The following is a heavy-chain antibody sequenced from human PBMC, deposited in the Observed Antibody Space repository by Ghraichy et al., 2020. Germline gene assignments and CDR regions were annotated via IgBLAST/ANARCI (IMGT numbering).Heavy chain of an antibody. Sequence: GESLNISCAASGFTFSSYAMSWVRQAPGKGLEWVSAISGSGGSTYYADSVKGRFTISRDNSKNTLYLQMNSLRAEDTAVYYCAKARHIAVAESNPDYWGQGTLVTVSS. CDR2: ISGSGGST. D-gene: IGHD6-19*01. CDR1: GFTFSSYA. V-gene: IGHV3-23*01. CDR3: AKARHIAVAESNPDY. J-gene: IGHJ4*02.